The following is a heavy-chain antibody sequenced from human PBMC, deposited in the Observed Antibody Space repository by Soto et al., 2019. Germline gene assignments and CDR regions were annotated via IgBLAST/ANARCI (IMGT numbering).Heavy chain of an antibody. CDR2: ISHNVSIQ. CDR1: GLSFSNYA. V-gene: IGHV3-30*04. CDR3: VGGSLLH. J-gene: IGHJ4*02. Sequence: PWGSLRLSCAASGLSFSNYAMHWVRQAPGKGLEWVTMISHNVSIQFYADSVKGRFTISRDNSKDTLYLQMNSLTPADTAVYYCVGGSLLHWGQGTRVTVSS.